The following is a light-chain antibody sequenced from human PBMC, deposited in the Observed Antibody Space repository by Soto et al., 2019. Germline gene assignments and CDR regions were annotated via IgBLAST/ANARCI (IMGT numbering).Light chain of an antibody. J-gene: IGKJ1*01. CDR1: QSVTSSY. V-gene: IGKV3-20*01. Sequence: EIVLTQSPGTLSLSPGERATLSCRASQSVTSSYLAWYQQKPGQAPRLLIYGASSRATGIPDRFSGSGSGTDFTLTISRLEPEDFAVYYCKQYGSAPQTFGPGTKVDI. CDR3: KQYGSAPQT. CDR2: GAS.